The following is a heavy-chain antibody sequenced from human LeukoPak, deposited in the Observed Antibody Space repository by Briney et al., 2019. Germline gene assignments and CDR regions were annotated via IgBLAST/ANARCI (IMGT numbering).Heavy chain of an antibody. J-gene: IGHJ6*03. CDR2: ISAYNGNT. CDR3: ARVGFDRDYDFWSGYYSGYYYYYMDV. V-gene: IGHV1-18*01. D-gene: IGHD3-3*01. Sequence: ASVKVSCKASGYTFTSYGISWVRQAPGQGLEWMGWISAYNGNTNYAQKLQGRVTMTTDTSTSTAYMELRSLRSDDTAVYYCARVGFDRDYDFWSGYYSGYYYYYMDVWGKGTTVTVSS. CDR1: GYTFTSYG.